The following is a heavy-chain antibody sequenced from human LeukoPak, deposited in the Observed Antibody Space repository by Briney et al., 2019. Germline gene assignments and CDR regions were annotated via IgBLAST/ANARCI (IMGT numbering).Heavy chain of an antibody. CDR2: IGPSDSYT. Sequence: GESLKISCQGSGYSFTNYWNSWVRKKPGKGLEWMGRIGPSDSYTNYSPSFQGHVTISADKSISTAYLQWGSLKASDTALYYCARLRRGYWYFDLWGRGTLVTVSS. D-gene: IGHD3-10*01. CDR1: GYSFTNYW. V-gene: IGHV5-10-1*01. CDR3: ARLRRGYWYFDL. J-gene: IGHJ2*01.